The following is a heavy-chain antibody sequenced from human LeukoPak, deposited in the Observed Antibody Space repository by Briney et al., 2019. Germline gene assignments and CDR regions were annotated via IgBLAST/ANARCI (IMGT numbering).Heavy chain of an antibody. V-gene: IGHV3-48*03. J-gene: IGHJ6*04. Sequence: GGSLRLSCAASGFTFSSYEMNWVRQAPGKGLEWISYISSSGSTIYYADSVKSRFTISRDNAKNSLYLQMNSLGAEDTAVYYCAELGITMIGGVWGKGTTVTISS. CDR3: AELGITMIGGV. D-gene: IGHD3-10*02. CDR2: ISSSGSTI. CDR1: GFTFSSYE.